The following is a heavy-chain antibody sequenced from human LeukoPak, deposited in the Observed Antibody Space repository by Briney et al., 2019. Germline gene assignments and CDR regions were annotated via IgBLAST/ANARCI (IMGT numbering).Heavy chain of an antibody. CDR3: ARTYYYDSSGYFGAFDI. CDR1: GFTFSTYW. D-gene: IGHD3-22*01. J-gene: IGHJ3*02. V-gene: IGHV3-7*01. CDR2: IKQDGSEK. Sequence: GGSLRLSCAASGFTFSTYWMSWVRQAPGKGLEWVANIKQDGSEKYYVDSVKGRFTIFRDNAKNSLYLQMNSLRVEDTAVYYCARTYYYDSSGYFGAFDIWGQGTMVTVSS.